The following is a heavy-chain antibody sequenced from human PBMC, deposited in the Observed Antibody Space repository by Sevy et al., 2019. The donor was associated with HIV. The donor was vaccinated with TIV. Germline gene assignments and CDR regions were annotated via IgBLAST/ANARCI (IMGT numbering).Heavy chain of an antibody. V-gene: IGHV4-59*01. CDR3: ARGGGLTDYGMDV. Sequence: SETLSLTCAVSDGSISPYYWNWIRQPPGKGLEWIGYMYYSGSIKYNPSFKSRVTLSVDMSKNQVSLNLRSVTAADTAVYYCARGGGLTDYGMDVWGQGTTVTVSS. CDR1: DGSISPYY. CDR2: MYYSGSI. D-gene: IGHD3-16*01. J-gene: IGHJ6*02.